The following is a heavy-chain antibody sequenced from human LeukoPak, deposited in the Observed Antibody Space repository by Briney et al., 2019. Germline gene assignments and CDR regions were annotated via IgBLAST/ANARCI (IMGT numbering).Heavy chain of an antibody. CDR2: IKPDGSDK. V-gene: IGHV3-7*04. Sequence: PGGSLRLSCVDSEFTFSRYWMSWVRQAPGKGLEWVANIKPDGSDKNYVDSVRGRFTISRDNSKNSLYLQMNSLRAEGTAVYHCARYYDSSGYFYWGQGTLVTVSS. CDR1: EFTFSRYW. D-gene: IGHD3-22*01. CDR3: ARYYDSSGYFY. J-gene: IGHJ4*02.